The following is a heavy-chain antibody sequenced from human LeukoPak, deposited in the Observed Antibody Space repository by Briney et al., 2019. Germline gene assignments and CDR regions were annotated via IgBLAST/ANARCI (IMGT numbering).Heavy chain of an antibody. CDR2: ISGRP. Sequence: GGSLRLSCAASGFTLNGYTRSWVRQAPGKGLEWVSAISGRPSYADSVKGRFTISRYNSKNTLYLQVNSLRAEDTAVYYCSKALLYWYFHYSRQGPLVTVSS. J-gene: IGHJ4*02. D-gene: IGHD2-15*01. V-gene: IGHV3-23*01. CDR3: SKALLYWYFHY. CDR1: GFTLNGYT.